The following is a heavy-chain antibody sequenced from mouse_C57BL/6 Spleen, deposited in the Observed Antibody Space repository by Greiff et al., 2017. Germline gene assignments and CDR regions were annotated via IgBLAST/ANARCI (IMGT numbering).Heavy chain of an antibody. V-gene: IGHV1-69*01. Sequence: VQLQQPGAELVMPGASVKLSCKASGYTFTSYWMHWVKQRPGQGLEWIGEIDPSDSYTNYNQKFKGKATLTVDKSSSTAYMQLSSLTSEDSAVYYCASTAQARGAWFAYWGQGTLVTVSA. CDR1: GYTFTSYW. J-gene: IGHJ3*01. CDR2: IDPSDSYT. CDR3: ASTAQARGAWFAY. D-gene: IGHD3-2*02.